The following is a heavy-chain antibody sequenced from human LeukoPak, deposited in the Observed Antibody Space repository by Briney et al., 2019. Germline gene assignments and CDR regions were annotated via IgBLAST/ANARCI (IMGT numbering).Heavy chain of an antibody. J-gene: IGHJ4*02. CDR2: ISADGGST. Sequence: GGSLRLSWVASGLNFDDSAMHWVRQAPGKGREWVSLISADGGSTFSADSVKGRFSISRDNSKNSLYLQMNSLRSEDTAMYYCAKESGKFDYWGQGTLVAVSS. CDR3: AKESGKFDY. CDR1: GLNFDDSA. V-gene: IGHV3-43*02.